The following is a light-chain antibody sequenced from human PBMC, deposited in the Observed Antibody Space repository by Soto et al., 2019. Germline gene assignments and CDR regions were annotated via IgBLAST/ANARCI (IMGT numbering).Light chain of an antibody. CDR2: EVS. J-gene: IGLJ1*01. Sequence: QSALTQPASVSGSPGQSITISWTGTSSDVGGYNYVSWYQQHPGKAPKLMIYEVSNRPSGVSNRFSGSKSGNTASLTISGLQAEDEADYYCSSYTSSSTLYVFGTGTRSPS. CDR1: SSDVGGYNY. CDR3: SSYTSSSTLYV. V-gene: IGLV2-14*01.